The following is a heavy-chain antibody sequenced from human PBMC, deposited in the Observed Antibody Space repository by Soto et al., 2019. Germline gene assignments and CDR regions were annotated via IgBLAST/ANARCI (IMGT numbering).Heavy chain of an antibody. D-gene: IGHD3-3*01. CDR3: ARQDITIFGVVIIPAPYFDY. CDR2: IYYSGST. J-gene: IGHJ4*02. V-gene: IGHV4-59*01. CDR1: GGSISSYY. Sequence: SETLSLTCTVSGGSISSYYWSWIRQPPGKGLEWIGYIYYSGSTNYNPSLKSRVTISVDTSKNQFSLKLSSVTAADTAVYYCARQDITIFGVVIIPAPYFDYWGQGTLVTVSS.